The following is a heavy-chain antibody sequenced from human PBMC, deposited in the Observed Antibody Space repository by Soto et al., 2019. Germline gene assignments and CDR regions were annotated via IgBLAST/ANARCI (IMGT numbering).Heavy chain of an antibody. Sequence: QVQLVESGGGLVKAGGSLRLSCTASGFTFSDYYMSWIRQAPGKGLEWISYISTSGSTTYYADSVKGRFTISRDNAKNSLFLQMNSLRAEDTAVYYCARAPVGVVVPSAAANWGQGTLVTVSS. J-gene: IGHJ4*02. CDR2: ISTSGSTT. D-gene: IGHD2-2*01. V-gene: IGHV3-11*04. CDR3: ARAPVGVVVPSAAAN. CDR1: GFTFSDYY.